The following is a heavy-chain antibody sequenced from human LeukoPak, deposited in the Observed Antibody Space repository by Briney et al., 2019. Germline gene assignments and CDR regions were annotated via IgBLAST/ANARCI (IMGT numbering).Heavy chain of an antibody. V-gene: IGHV3-30*04. J-gene: IGHJ3*02. CDR3: ARGNADLRYYYGAFDM. CDR2: ISYDGNDK. CDR1: GFTFSNYA. D-gene: IGHD3-10*01. Sequence: QPGGSLRLSCAASGFTFSNYAVCWVRQAPGKGLEWLAVISYDGNDKHYGDSMKGRLTISRDNSKNTLYLQMNSLRAEDTAVYYCARGNADLRYYYGAFDMWGQGTMVTVSS.